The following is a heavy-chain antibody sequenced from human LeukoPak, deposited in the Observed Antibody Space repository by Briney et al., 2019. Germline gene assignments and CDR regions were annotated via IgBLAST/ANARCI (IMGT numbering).Heavy chain of an antibody. CDR1: GFTFSSYA. J-gene: IGHJ4*02. Sequence: TGGSLRLSCAASGFTFSSYAMSWVRQARGKGLEWVSGISASGANAYYADSVKGRLTISRDSSKNTLELQMNSLRVEDTAVCYCARGMNLAVEDWGQGTLVTVSS. CDR3: ARGMNLAVED. V-gene: IGHV3-23*01. CDR2: ISASGANA. D-gene: IGHD6-19*01.